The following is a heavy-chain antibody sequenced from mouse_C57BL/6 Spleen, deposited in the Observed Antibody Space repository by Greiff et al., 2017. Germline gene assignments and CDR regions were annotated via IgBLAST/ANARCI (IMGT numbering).Heavy chain of an antibody. V-gene: IGHV14-1*01. Sequence: EVQLQQSGAELVRPGASVKLSCTASGFNIKDYYMHWVKQRPEQGLEWIGRIDPEDGDTEYAPKFQGKATMTADTSSNTAYLQLSSLTSEDTAVYYCTTPYYYGSSLYYYAMDYWGQGTSVTVSS. D-gene: IGHD1-1*01. J-gene: IGHJ4*01. CDR2: IDPEDGDT. CDR3: TTPYYYGSSLYYYAMDY. CDR1: GFNIKDYY.